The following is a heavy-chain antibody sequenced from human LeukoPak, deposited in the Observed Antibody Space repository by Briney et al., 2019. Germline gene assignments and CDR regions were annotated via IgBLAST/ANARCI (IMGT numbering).Heavy chain of an antibody. J-gene: IGHJ6*02. D-gene: IGHD6-19*01. CDR1: GFTFSSYA. V-gene: IGHV3-30-3*01. CDR2: ISYDGSNK. Sequence: GRTLRLSCAASGFTFSSYAMHWVRQAPGKGLEWVAVISYDGSNKYYADSVKGRFTISRDNSKNTLYLQMNSLRAEDTAVYYCARGTPSSSGWLYYGMDVWGQGTTVTVSS. CDR3: ARGTPSSSGWLYYGMDV.